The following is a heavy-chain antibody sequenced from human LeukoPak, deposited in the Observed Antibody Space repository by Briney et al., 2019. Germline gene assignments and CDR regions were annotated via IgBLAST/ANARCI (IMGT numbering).Heavy chain of an antibody. CDR3: ARGGGTNDDFWSGYAYSFDY. D-gene: IGHD3-3*01. Sequence: SETLSLTCTVSGGSISNYYWSWIRQPAGKGLEWIGRIYTRGNTNYNPSLKSRVTMSVDMPKNEVSLKLTSVTAADTAVYFCARGGGTNDDFWSGYAYSFDYWGQGALVTVSS. J-gene: IGHJ4*02. CDR1: GGSISNYY. V-gene: IGHV4-4*07. CDR2: IYTRGNT.